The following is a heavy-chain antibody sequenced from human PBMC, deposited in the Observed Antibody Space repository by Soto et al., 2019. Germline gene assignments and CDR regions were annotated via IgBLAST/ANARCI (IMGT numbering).Heavy chain of an antibody. Sequence: VQLVQSGAEVKKPGSSVKVSCKASGGTFSSYTISWVRQAPGQGLEWLGRIITILGIANYAQKFQGRVTITADKSTSTAYMELSSLRSEDTAVYYCARDLGETTVTTYGMDVWGQGTTVTVSS. CDR1: GGTFSSYT. CDR3: ARDLGETTVTTYGMDV. V-gene: IGHV1-69*08. J-gene: IGHJ6*02. CDR2: IITILGIA. D-gene: IGHD4-17*01.